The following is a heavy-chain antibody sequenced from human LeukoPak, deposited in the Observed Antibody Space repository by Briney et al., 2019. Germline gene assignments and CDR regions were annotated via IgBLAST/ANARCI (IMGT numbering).Heavy chain of an antibody. CDR2: INPNNGNT. CDR3: AREEQYNMYFDY. J-gene: IGHJ4*02. D-gene: IGHD1/OR15-1a*01. CDR1: GYTLTDKY. Sequence: ASVKVSCKASGYTLTDKYLHWVRQAPGQGLEWMGWINPNNGNTTYAQKFQGRVTMTRDTSISTAYMELSRLTSDDTAVYYCAREEQYNMYFDYWGQRTLVTVSS. V-gene: IGHV1-2*02.